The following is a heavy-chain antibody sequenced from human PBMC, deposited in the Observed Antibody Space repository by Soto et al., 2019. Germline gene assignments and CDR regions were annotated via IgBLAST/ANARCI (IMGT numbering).Heavy chain of an antibody. V-gene: IGHV4-31*03. J-gene: IGHJ4*02. D-gene: IGHD1-20*01. CDR3: ARFIPGTGSDY. CDR2: IYYSGST. CDR1: GGSISSGGYY. Sequence: QVQLQESGPGLVKPSQTLSLTCTVSGGSISSGGYYWSWIRQHPGKGLEWIGYIYYSGSTYYNPSLKSRVTRSVDTSENRFSLKLSSVTAADTAVYYCARFIPGTGSDYWGQGTLVTVSS.